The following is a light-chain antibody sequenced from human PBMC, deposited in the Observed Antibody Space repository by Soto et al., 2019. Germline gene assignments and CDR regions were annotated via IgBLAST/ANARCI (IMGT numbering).Light chain of an antibody. J-gene: IGKJ4*02. CDR3: QKYKNSPRT. V-gene: IGKV3D-15*01. CDR1: QSVDIN. Sequence: DILMTQSPATLSGSAGDRVTLPCRASQSVDINLAWYQQKSGQAPRLLIYGASTRATDMPGRCSGSGSGTDLNLTISRLQSEDFAVYYCQKYKNSPRTCGRGTQVDIK. CDR2: GAS.